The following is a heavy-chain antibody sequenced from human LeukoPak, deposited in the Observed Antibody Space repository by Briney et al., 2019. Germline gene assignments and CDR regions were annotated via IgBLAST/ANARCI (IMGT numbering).Heavy chain of an antibody. J-gene: IGHJ3*02. CDR2: IYHSGST. Sequence: PSGTLSLTCAVSGGSISSSNWWSWVRQPPGKGLEWIGEIYHSGSTYYDPSLKSRVTISVDRSKNQFSLKLSSVTAADTAVYYCARDRGHYYDSSGYAFDIWGQGTMVTVSS. D-gene: IGHD3-22*01. V-gene: IGHV4-4*02. CDR3: ARDRGHYYDSSGYAFDI. CDR1: GGSISSSNW.